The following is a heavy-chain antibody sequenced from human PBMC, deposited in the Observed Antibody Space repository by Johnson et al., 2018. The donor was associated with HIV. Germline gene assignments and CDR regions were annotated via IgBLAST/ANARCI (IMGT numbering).Heavy chain of an antibody. CDR2: IKEDGSEK. CDR3: AREEEWELTLVGVGAFDI. Sequence: VQLVESGGGLVQPGGSLRLSCVVSGFTFRSYWMTWVRQAPGKGLEWVANIKEDGSEKHYVDSVKGRFTISRDNAKNSLYLQMNSLRAEDTAVYYCAREEEWELTLVGVGAFDIWGQGTMVTVSS. V-gene: IGHV3-7*03. D-gene: IGHD1-26*01. CDR1: GFTFRSYW. J-gene: IGHJ3*02.